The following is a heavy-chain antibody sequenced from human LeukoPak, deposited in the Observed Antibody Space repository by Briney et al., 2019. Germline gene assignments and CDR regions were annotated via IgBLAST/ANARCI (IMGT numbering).Heavy chain of an antibody. D-gene: IGHD6-19*01. J-gene: IGHJ3*02. CDR3: ARSYSSGWYYAFDI. CDR1: GGSISSGGYY. V-gene: IGHV4-61*08. CDR2: IYYSGST. Sequence: SETLSLTCTVSGGSISSGGYYWSWIRQHPGKGLEWIGYIYYSGSTNYNPSLKSRVTISVDTSKNQFSLKLSSVTAADTAVYYCARSYSSGWYYAFDIWGQGTMVTVSS.